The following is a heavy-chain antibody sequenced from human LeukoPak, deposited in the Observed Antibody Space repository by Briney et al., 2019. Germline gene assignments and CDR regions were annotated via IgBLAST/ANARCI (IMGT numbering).Heavy chain of an antibody. D-gene: IGHD4-17*01. CDR1: GGSISNYY. Sequence: SETLSLTCTVSGGSISNYYWSWIRQPAGKGLEWIGRIYIGGSTNYNPSLKSRVTMSLDTSKNQFSLKLSSVTAADTAMYYCARGARDYDFDYWGQGTLVAVSS. CDR3: ARGARDYDFDY. CDR2: IYIGGST. V-gene: IGHV4-4*07. J-gene: IGHJ4*02.